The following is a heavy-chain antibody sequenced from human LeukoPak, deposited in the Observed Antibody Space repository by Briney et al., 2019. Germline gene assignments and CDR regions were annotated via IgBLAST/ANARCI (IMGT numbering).Heavy chain of an antibody. J-gene: IGHJ3*02. V-gene: IGHV1-46*01. CDR2: INPSGGST. Sequence: ASVEVSCKTSGYTFTSYGISWVRQAPGQGLEWMGIINPSGGSTSYAQKFQGRVTMTRDTSTSTVYMELSSLRSEDTAVYYCARETDDAFDIWGQGTMVTVSS. CDR1: GYTFTSYG. CDR3: ARETDDAFDI.